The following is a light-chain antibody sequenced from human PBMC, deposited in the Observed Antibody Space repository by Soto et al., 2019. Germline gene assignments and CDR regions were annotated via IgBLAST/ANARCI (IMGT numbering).Light chain of an antibody. V-gene: IGKV1-9*01. J-gene: IGKJ2*01. CDR1: QGISNF. CDR3: QQLNGYPS. Sequence: DIQLTQSPSFLSASVGDRVTITCRASQGISNFLAWYQQESGEAPKLLIHAASTLQSGVPSRFSGSGSGTEFPLTISSLQPEDFATYYCQQLNGYPSFGQGTKLEIK. CDR2: AAS.